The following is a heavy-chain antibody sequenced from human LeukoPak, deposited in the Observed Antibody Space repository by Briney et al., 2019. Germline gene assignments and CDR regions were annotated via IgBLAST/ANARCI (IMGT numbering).Heavy chain of an antibody. Sequence: ASVKVSCEASGYTFTSYYMHWVRQAPGQGLEWMGIINPSGGSTSYAQKFQGRVTMTRDTSTSTVYMELSSLRSEDTAVYYCAREISTVTTEGAFDIWGQGTMVTVSS. CDR1: GYTFTSYY. J-gene: IGHJ3*02. CDR3: AREISTVTTEGAFDI. V-gene: IGHV1-46*01. CDR2: INPSGGST. D-gene: IGHD4-17*01.